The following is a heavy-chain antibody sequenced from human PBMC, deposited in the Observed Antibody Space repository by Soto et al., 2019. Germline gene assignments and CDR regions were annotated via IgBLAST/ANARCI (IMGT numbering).Heavy chain of an antibody. V-gene: IGHV4-39*01. CDR3: ARLSRELVTTTPY. J-gene: IGHJ4*02. CDR1: GGSISSSSYY. D-gene: IGHD4-4*01. CDR2: IYYSGST. Sequence: SETLSLTCTVSGGSISSSSYYWGWIRQPPGKGLEWIGSIYYSGSTYYNPSLKSRVTISVDTPKNQFSLKLSSVTAADTAVYYCARLSRELVTTTPYWGQGTLVTVSS.